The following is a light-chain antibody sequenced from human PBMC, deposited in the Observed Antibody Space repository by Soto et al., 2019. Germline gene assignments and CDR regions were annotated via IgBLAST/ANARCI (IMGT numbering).Light chain of an antibody. Sequence: DIQMTQSPSSLSASVGDRVTITCRASQSISSYLNWYQQKPGKAPKLLIYAASSLQSGVPSRFSGSGSGTDFTPTISSLQPEDFATYYCQQSYSTWFTFGPGTKVDIK. CDR2: AAS. CDR3: QQSYSTWFT. J-gene: IGKJ3*01. V-gene: IGKV1-39*01. CDR1: QSISSY.